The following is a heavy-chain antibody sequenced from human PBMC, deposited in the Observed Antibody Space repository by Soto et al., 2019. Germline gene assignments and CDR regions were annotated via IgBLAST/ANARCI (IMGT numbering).Heavy chain of an antibody. Sequence: EVQLVESGGGLVQPGGSLRLSCAAASGFTFSNCWMHWVRQAPGEGLVWVSRINSDGSSVSYADSVRGRFTSSRDNTKNTLYLQMNSLGAADTAVYYCARSSGSYYASDWGQGTLVTVSS. CDR3: ARSSGSYYASD. CDR1: GFTFSNCW. D-gene: IGHD1-26*01. CDR2: INSDGSSV. J-gene: IGHJ4*02. V-gene: IGHV3-74*01.